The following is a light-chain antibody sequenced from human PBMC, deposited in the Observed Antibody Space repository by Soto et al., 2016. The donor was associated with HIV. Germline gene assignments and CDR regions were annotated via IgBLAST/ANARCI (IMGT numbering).Light chain of an antibody. Sequence: DIQMTQSPSSLSASVGDRVTITCRASQSISSYLNWYHQKPGKAPKLLIYATSSLQSGVPSRFSGSGSGTDFTLTISSLQPEDFGTYYCLQHNGFPRSFGQGTRVEI. J-gene: IGKJ1*01. CDR3: LQHNGFPRS. V-gene: IGKV1-39*01. CDR1: QSISSY. CDR2: ATS.